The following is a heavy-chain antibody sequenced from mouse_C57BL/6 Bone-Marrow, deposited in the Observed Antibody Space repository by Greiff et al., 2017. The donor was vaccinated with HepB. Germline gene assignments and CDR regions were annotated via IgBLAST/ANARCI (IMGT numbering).Heavy chain of an antibody. CDR3: ARKKGGYSSFDY. D-gene: IGHD2-3*01. J-gene: IGHJ2*01. CDR1: GFSFTSYA. Sequence: VKLVESGPGLVAPSQCLSITCTVSGFSFTSYAISWVRQPPGKGLEWLGVIWTGGGTNYNSAPISSLSISKDNSKSQVFLKMTSLQTADTARYYFARKKGGYSSFDYWGQGTTLTVSS. V-gene: IGHV2-9-1*01. CDR2: IWTGGGT.